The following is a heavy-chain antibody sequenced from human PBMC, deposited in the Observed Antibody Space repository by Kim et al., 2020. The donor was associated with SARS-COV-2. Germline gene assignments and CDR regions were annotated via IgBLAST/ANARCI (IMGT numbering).Heavy chain of an antibody. CDR1: GFTFSSYE. CDR3: ARDYPLEAARPILELRYYYGMDV. V-gene: IGHV3-48*03. Sequence: GGSLRLSCAASGFTFSSYEMNWVRQAPGKGLEWVSYISSSGSTIYYADSVKGRFTISRDNAKNSLYLQMNSLRAEDTAVYYCARDYPLEAARPILELRYYYGMDVWGQGTTVTVSS. CDR2: ISSSGSTI. D-gene: IGHD6-6*01. J-gene: IGHJ6*02.